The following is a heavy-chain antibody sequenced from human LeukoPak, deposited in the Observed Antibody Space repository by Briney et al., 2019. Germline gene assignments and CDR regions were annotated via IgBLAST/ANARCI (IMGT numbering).Heavy chain of an antibody. CDR1: GYTFTGYY. Sequence: ASVKVSCKASGYTFTGYYMHWVRQAPGQGLEWMGWISAYNGNTNYAQKLQGRVTMTTDTSTSTAYMELRSLRSDDTAVYYCARDRGLRFLEWLLEEYYFDYWGQGTLVTVSS. CDR2: ISAYNGNT. D-gene: IGHD3-3*01. CDR3: ARDRGLRFLEWLLEEYYFDY. V-gene: IGHV1-18*04. J-gene: IGHJ4*02.